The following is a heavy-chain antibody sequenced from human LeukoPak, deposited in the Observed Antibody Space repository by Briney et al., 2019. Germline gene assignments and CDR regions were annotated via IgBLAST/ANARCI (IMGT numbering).Heavy chain of an antibody. CDR3: ARPRAYCSSTSCYIP. V-gene: IGHV4-34*01. J-gene: IGHJ5*02. CDR1: GGSFSGYY. Sequence: PSETLSLTCAVYGGSFSGYYWSWIRQPPGKGLEWIGEINHSGSTNYNPSLKSRVTISVDTSKNQFSLKLSSVTAADTAVYYCARPRAYCSSTSCYIPWGQGTLVTVSS. D-gene: IGHD2-2*02. CDR2: INHSGST.